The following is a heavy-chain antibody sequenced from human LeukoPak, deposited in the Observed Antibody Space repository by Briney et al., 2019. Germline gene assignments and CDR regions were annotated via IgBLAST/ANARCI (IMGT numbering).Heavy chain of an antibody. CDR2: INSDGSIT. V-gene: IGHV3-74*01. Sequence: RSGGSLRLSCAASGFTFSSYWMHGVRQAPGKGLVWVSRINSDGSITTYADSVRGRFTISRDNAKSTLYLQMNSLRAEDTAVYYCASSTQISKYADYWGQGALVTVSS. CDR3: ASSTQISKYADY. J-gene: IGHJ4*02. CDR1: GFTFSSYW. D-gene: IGHD2-2*01.